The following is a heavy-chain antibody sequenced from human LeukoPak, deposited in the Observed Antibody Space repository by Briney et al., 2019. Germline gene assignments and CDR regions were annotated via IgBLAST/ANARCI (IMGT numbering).Heavy chain of an antibody. CDR2: ISGSGGST. Sequence: PGGSLRLSCAASGFTFSSYWMSWVRQAPGKGLEWVSAISGSGGSTYYADSVKGRFTISRDNSKNTLYLQMNSLRAEDTAVYYCAKDPTGESDYFDYWGQGTLVTVSS. CDR3: AKDPTGESDYFDY. CDR1: GFTFSSYW. J-gene: IGHJ4*02. V-gene: IGHV3-23*01. D-gene: IGHD3-10*01.